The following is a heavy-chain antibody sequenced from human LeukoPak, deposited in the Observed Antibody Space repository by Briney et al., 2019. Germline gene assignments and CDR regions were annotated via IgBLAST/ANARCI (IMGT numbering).Heavy chain of an antibody. J-gene: IGHJ6*02. CDR2: ISYDGSNK. CDR3: ARDVFFYYGMDV. CDR1: GFTFSSYA. Sequence: GRSLRLSCAASGFTFSSYAMHWVRQAPGKGLEWVAVISYDGSNKYYADSVKGRFTISRDNSKNTLYLQMNSLRAEDTAVYYCARDVFFYYGMDVWGQGTTVIVSS. V-gene: IGHV3-30-3*01.